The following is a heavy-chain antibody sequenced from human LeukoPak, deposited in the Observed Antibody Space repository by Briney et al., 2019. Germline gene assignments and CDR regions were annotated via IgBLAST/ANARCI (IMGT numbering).Heavy chain of an antibody. CDR2: IIPIFGTA. J-gene: IGHJ3*02. Sequence: GASVKVSCKASGGTFSSYAISWVRQAPGQGLEWMGVIIPIFGTAYYAQKFQGRVTITADESTSTAYMELSSLRSEDTAVYYCARTHYYDSSGYCMEGAFDIWGQGTMVTVSS. CDR1: GGTFSSYA. CDR3: ARTHYYDSSGYCMEGAFDI. D-gene: IGHD3-22*01. V-gene: IGHV1-69*13.